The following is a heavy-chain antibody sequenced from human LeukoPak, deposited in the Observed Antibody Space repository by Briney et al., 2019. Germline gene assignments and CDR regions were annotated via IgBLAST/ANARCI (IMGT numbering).Heavy chain of an antibody. CDR3: ARGLYGMDV. Sequence: ASVTVSCKVSGYSLTDLSMHWVRQAPGKGLEWMGGYDPEHEETIYAQKFQGRVTMTEDTSSDTAYMELSSLRSEDTAVYYCARGLYGMDVWGQGTTVTVSS. J-gene: IGHJ6*02. CDR1: GYSLTDLS. V-gene: IGHV1-24*01. CDR2: YDPEHEET.